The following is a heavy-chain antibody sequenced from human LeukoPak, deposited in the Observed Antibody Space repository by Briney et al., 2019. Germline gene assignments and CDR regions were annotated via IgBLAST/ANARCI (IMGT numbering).Heavy chain of an antibody. CDR2: ISYDGSNQ. J-gene: IGHJ3*02. CDR1: GFVFSHYA. CDR3: ARAKTTVTTFDAFDN. Sequence: PGGSLRLSCAASGFVFSHYAIYLVRQAPGKGLEWVGLISYDGSNQFYADSVKGRFTISRDNSKNTLYLQMNSLRTDDTAVYYCARAKTTVTTFDAFDNWGQGTMVTVSS. V-gene: IGHV3-30-3*01. D-gene: IGHD4-17*01.